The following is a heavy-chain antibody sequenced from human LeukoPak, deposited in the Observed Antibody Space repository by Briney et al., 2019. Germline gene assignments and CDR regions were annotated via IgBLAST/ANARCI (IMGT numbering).Heavy chain of an antibody. CDR1: GFTFSSYS. J-gene: IGHJ4*02. CDR3: AKAAAGTGGGLDY. Sequence: PGGSLRLSCAASGFTFSSYSMNWVRQAPGKGLEWVSSISSSSSYIYCADSVKGRFTISRDNSKNTLYLQMNSLRAEDTAVYYCAKAAAGTGGGLDYWGQGTLVTVSS. D-gene: IGHD6-13*01. V-gene: IGHV3-21*01. CDR2: ISSSSSYI.